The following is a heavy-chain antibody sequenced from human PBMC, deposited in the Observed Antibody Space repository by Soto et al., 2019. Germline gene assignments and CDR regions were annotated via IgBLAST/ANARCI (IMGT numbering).Heavy chain of an antibody. CDR1: GGSFSGYY. Sequence: TLSLTCAVYGGSFSGYYWSWIRQPPGKGLEWIGEINHSGSTNYNPSLKSRVTISVDTSKNQFSLKLSSVTAADTAVYYCARLGYYDYVWGSYRYYFDYWGQGTLVTVSS. V-gene: IGHV4-34*01. CDR3: ARLGYYDYVWGSYRYYFDY. J-gene: IGHJ4*02. D-gene: IGHD3-16*02. CDR2: INHSGST.